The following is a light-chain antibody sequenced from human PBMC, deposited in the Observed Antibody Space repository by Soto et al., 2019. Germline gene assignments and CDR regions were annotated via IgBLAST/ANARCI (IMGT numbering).Light chain of an antibody. J-gene: IGKJ2*01. CDR1: QSVSSRY. V-gene: IGKV3-20*01. CDR3: QQYYSYPLYT. CDR2: GAS. Sequence: EIVLTQSPGTLSLSPGERATLSCRASQSVSSRYLAWYQQKPGQAPRLLIYGASNRATGIPDRFSGSGSGTDFTLTISRLEPEDFATYYCQQYYSYPLYTFGQGTKLEIK.